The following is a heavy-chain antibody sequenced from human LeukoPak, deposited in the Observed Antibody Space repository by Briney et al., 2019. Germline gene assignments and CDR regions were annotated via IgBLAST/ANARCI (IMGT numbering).Heavy chain of an antibody. V-gene: IGHV4-59*08. Sequence: SETLSLTCTVSGGSISSYYWSWIRQPPGKGLEWLGHIYYSGSPNYNPSLKSRVTITVDTSKDHFSQKLTSVHAADTAVYYCARQREYYYDSSGYYEYFDYWGQGTLVTVSS. D-gene: IGHD3-22*01. CDR3: ARQREYYYDSSGYYEYFDY. J-gene: IGHJ4*02. CDR1: GGSISSYY. CDR2: IYYSGSP.